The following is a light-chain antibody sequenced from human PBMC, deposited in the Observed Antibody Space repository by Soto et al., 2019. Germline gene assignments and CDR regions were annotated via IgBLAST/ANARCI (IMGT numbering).Light chain of an antibody. CDR1: QSVSSS. V-gene: IGKV3-20*01. J-gene: IGKJ1*01. CDR3: QQYGGSPGT. CDR2: GAS. Sequence: EIVLTQSPGTLSLSPGERATLSCRASQSVSSSLSAYQQKRGQAPRLLLHGASSRATGIPDRFSGSGSGTDFTITISRLEPEDFAVYYCQQYGGSPGTFGQGTKVEVK.